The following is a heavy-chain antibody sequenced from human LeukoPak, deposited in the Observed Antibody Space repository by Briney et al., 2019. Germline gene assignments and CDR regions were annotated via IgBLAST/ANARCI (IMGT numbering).Heavy chain of an antibody. J-gene: IGHJ4*02. CDR3: ARDGGSGIDY. CDR1: GFTFSSYS. D-gene: IGHD3-10*01. CDR2: IWYDGSRK. V-gene: IGHV3-33*08. Sequence: GALRLSCAASGFTFSSYSMHWVRQAPGKGLEWVAVIWYDGSRKFYGDSVKGRFTVSRDTFENTMYLQMNSLRVEDTAVYYCARDGGSGIDYWGQGTLVTVSS.